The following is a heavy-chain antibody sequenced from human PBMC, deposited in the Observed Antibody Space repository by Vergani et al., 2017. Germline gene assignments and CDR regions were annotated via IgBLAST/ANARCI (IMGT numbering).Heavy chain of an antibody. CDR1: GGTFSSYA. J-gene: IGHJ6*02. CDR3: ARDCTSGGCPDNYGMDV. D-gene: IGHD2-8*01. V-gene: IGHV1-69*11. CDR2: IIPSLATT. Sequence: QVQLVQSGAEVKKPGSSVKVSCKASGGTFSSYALNWVRQAPGQGLEWMGSIIPSLATTIYAQKFQGRVTITADESTSTAYMELSSLRSEDTAMYYCARDCTSGGCPDNYGMDVWGQGATVTVSS.